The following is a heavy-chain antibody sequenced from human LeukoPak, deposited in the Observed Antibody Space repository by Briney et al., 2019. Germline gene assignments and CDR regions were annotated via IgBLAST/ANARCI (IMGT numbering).Heavy chain of an antibody. CDR1: GFTLSSYA. V-gene: IGHV3-23*01. J-gene: IGHJ4*02. D-gene: IGHD2-15*01. CDR3: AKANKYCGGGSCYYFDY. CDR2: ISGSGGST. Sequence: GGSLTLSCPASGFTLSSYAKSWVRPAPGKGLEWVSAISGSGGSTYYAGSVKGRLTISRDNSKNTLYQHMNSLRADDTAVYYCAKANKYCGGGSCYYFDYWGQGTLVTVSS.